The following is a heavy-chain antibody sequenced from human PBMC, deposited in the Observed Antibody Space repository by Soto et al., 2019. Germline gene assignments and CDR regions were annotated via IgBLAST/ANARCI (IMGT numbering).Heavy chain of an antibody. Sequence: SVKVSCKASGFTFTSSAVQWVRQARGQRLEWIGWIVVGSGNTNYAQKFQERVTITRDMSTSTAYMELSSLRSEDTAVYYCAAGLGGYSYGYDHYYGMYVWGQGTTVTVSS. CDR2: IVVGSGNT. CDR1: GFTFTSSA. V-gene: IGHV1-58*01. J-gene: IGHJ6*02. CDR3: AAGLGGYSYGYDHYYGMYV. D-gene: IGHD5-18*01.